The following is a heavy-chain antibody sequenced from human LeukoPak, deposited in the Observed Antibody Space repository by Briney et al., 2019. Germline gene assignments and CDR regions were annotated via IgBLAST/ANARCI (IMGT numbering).Heavy chain of an antibody. CDR1: GFTFDDYG. Sequence: GGTLRLSCAASGFTFDDYGMSWVRQAPGKGLEWVSGIIWSGGSTGYADSVKGRFTISRDNAKNSLYLQMNSLRAEDTALYYCARDDYGSGSWNDYWGQGTLVTVSS. J-gene: IGHJ4*02. CDR2: IIWSGGST. D-gene: IGHD3-10*01. CDR3: ARDDYGSGSWNDY. V-gene: IGHV3-20*04.